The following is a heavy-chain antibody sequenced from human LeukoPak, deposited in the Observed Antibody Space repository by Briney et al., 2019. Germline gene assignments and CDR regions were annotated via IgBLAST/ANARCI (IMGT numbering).Heavy chain of an antibody. CDR3: ARDTPAAGTIDY. D-gene: IGHD6-13*01. CDR1: GGSISSYY. J-gene: IGHJ4*02. CDR2: IYYSGST. Sequence: PSETLSLTCTVSGGSISSYYWSWIRQPPGKGLERIGYIYYSGSTNYNPSLKSRVTISVDTSKNQFSLKLSSVTAADTAVYYCARDTPAAGTIDYWGQGTLVTVSS. V-gene: IGHV4-59*01.